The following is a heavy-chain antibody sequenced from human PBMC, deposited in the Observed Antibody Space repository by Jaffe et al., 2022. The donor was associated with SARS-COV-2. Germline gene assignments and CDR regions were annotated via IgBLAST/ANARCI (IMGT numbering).Heavy chain of an antibody. D-gene: IGHD1-1*01. CDR3: AKGNWNDVGGEIDY. V-gene: IGHV3-21*01. J-gene: IGHJ4*02. Sequence: EVQLVESGGGLVKPGGSLRLSCAASGFTFSTYSMNWVRQAPGKGLEWVSSISSRSSYIYYADSVKGRFTISRDNAKNSLYLQMHSLRAEDTAVYYCAKGNWNDVGGEIDYWGQGTLVTVSS. CDR2: ISSRSSYI. CDR1: GFTFSTYS.